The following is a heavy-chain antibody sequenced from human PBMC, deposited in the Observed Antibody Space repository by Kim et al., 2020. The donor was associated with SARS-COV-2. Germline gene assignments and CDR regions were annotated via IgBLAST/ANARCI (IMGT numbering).Heavy chain of an antibody. Sequence: YNPSLTSRVSMSLDTSSNQFSLKMNSVTAADAAVYYCARLPEITGWPFDVWAQGTLVTVSS. J-gene: IGHJ4*02. D-gene: IGHD6-19*01. CDR3: ARLPEITGWPFDV. V-gene: IGHV4-59*08.